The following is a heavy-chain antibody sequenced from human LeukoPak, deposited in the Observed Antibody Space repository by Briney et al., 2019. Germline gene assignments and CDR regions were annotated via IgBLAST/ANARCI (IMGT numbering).Heavy chain of an antibody. J-gene: IGHJ4*02. CDR2: ISGSGSTI. Sequence: GGSLRLSCAASGFTFSNYEMNWVRQATGKGLEGLSYISGSGSTIYYADSVKGRFPISRDNAKNSLFLQINSLRAEDTAVYYCAREGLSSLGDMSFDYWGQGTLVTVSS. CDR1: GFTFSNYE. V-gene: IGHV3-48*03. D-gene: IGHD3-16*01. CDR3: AREGLSSLGDMSFDY.